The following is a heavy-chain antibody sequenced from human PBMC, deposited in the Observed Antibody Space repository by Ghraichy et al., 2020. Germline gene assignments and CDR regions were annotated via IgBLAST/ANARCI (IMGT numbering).Heavy chain of an antibody. J-gene: IGHJ2*01. CDR1: GDSVRRGGHY. CDR2: VYYSGST. D-gene: IGHD2-2*01. V-gene: IGHV4-31*03. Sequence: SETLSLTCTVSGDSVRRGGHYWSWIRQQPGKGLEWIGNVYYSGSTHYNPSLRSRVTISLDTSKNQFSLILSSVTTADTAVYYCARWLEVVPDVLSFDLWGRGTLVTVPS. CDR3: ARWLEVVPDVLSFDL.